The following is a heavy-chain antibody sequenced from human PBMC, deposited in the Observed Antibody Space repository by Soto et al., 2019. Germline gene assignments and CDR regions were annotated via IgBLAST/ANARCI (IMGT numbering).Heavy chain of an antibody. CDR2: ISSNGANT. V-gene: IGHV3-23*01. CDR3: VSWVSAQFDY. D-gene: IGHD2-8*01. CDR1: GFTFDSPYSHA. J-gene: IGHJ4*01. Sequence: GGSLRLSCAASGFTFDSPYSHAMSWVRQSPGKGPEWVSTISSNGANTHYAESVKGRFTISKDPSRNTVHLHMKSLRAEDTAKYFCVSWVSAQFDYWGHGTPVTVSS.